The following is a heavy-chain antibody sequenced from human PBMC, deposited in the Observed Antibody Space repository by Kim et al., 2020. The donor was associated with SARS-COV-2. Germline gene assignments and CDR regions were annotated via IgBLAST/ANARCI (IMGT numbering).Heavy chain of an antibody. Sequence: ASVKVSCKASGYTFASYDLNWVLQATGQGLEWMGWMNPNSGNTGYAQKFQGRVTMTRNTSISTAYLELSSLRSEDTAFYYCAKGYSSSWFDSWGQGTLVTVSS. CDR2: MNPNSGNT. J-gene: IGHJ5*01. CDR1: GYTFASYD. D-gene: IGHD6-13*01. V-gene: IGHV1-8*01. CDR3: AKGYSSSWFDS.